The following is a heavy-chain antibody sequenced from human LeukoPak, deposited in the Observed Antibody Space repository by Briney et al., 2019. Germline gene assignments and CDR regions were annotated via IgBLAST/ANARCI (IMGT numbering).Heavy chain of an antibody. CDR2: IYYSGST. V-gene: IGHV4-61*08. Sequence: SETLSLTCTVSGDSISSGGYYWSWIRQHPGKGLEWIGYIYYSGSTNYNPSLKSRVTISVDTSKNQFSLKLSSVTDADTAMYYCARVGSRWSWFDPWGQGTLVTASS. D-gene: IGHD2-15*01. CDR3: ARVGSRWSWFDP. CDR1: GDSISSGGYY. J-gene: IGHJ5*02.